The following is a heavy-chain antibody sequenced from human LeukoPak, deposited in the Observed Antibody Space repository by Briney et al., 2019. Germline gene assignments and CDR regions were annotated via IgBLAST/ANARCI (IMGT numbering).Heavy chain of an antibody. V-gene: IGHV4-34*01. Sequence: SETLSLTCAVYSGSFSGYYWTWFRQPPGKGLEWIGEFNHNWGANYNPSLKSRVTISVDTSKNHLSLSLKSVTAADTAVYYCAASLWFGISPDYWGQGSLVTVSS. CDR2: FNHNWGA. J-gene: IGHJ4*02. CDR1: SGSFSGYY. CDR3: AASLWFGISPDY. D-gene: IGHD3-10*01.